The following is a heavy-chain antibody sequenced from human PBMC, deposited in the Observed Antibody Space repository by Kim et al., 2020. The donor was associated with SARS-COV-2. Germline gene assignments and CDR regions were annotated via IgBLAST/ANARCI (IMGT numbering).Heavy chain of an antibody. V-gene: IGHV3-48*02. Sequence: GGSLRLSCAASGFTFSSYGMNWVRQAPGKGPEWISYISTGSTTINYADSVKGRFTISRDNAENSLYVQMDSLIDEDTAVYYCARDFTGVSGSVSDGMDV. CDR1: GFTFSSYG. D-gene: IGHD3-10*01. CDR2: ISTGSTTI. J-gene: IGHJ6*01. CDR3: ARDFTGVSGSVSDGMDV.